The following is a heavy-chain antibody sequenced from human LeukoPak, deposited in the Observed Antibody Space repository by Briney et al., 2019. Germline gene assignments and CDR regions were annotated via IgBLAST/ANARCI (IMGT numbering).Heavy chain of an antibody. V-gene: IGHV1-46*01. CDR2: INPSGGST. J-gene: IGHJ4*02. CDR3: AVEFSSSWLDY. D-gene: IGHD6-13*01. CDR1: GYTFTSYY. Sequence: ASVKVSCKASGYTFTSYYMHWVRQAPGHGLEWMGIINPSGGSTSYAQKFQGRVTMTRDTSTSTVYMELSSLRSEDTAVYYCAVEFSSSWLDYWGQGTLVTVSS.